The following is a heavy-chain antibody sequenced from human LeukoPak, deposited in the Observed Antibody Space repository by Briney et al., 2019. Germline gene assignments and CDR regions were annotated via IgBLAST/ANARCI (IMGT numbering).Heavy chain of an antibody. CDR3: ARGASRIAAAGYYYYYYMDV. CDR2: MNPNSGNT. J-gene: IGHJ6*03. Sequence: GASVKASCKASGYTFTSYDINWVRQATGQGLEWMGWMNPNSGNTGYAQKFQGRVTMTRNTSISTAYMELSSLRSEDTAVYYCARGASRIAAAGYYYYYYMDVWGKGTTVTVSS. V-gene: IGHV1-8*01. D-gene: IGHD6-13*01. CDR1: GYTFTSYD.